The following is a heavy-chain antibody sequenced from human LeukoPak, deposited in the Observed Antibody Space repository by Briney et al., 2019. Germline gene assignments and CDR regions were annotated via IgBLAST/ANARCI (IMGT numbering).Heavy chain of an antibody. J-gene: IGHJ4*02. CDR3: ARDSSPWELLRHFDY. V-gene: IGHV1-2*02. Sequence: ASVKVSCKASGYTFTGYYMHWVRQGPGQGLEWMGWINPNSGGTNYAQKFQGRVTMTRDTSISTAYMELSRLRSDDTAVYYCARDSSPWELLRHFDYWGQGTLVTVSS. CDR1: GYTFTGYY. CDR2: INPNSGGT. D-gene: IGHD1-26*01.